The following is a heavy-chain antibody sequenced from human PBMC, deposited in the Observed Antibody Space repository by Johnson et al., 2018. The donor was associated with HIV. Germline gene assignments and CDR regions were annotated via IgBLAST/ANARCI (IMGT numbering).Heavy chain of an antibody. D-gene: IGHD5-12*01. CDR3: ARFGRGGSQACEI. CDR1: GFTFSSYD. J-gene: IGHJ3*02. V-gene: IGHV3-13*01. CDR2: IGTAGDT. Sequence: MLLVESGGGLVQPGGSLRLSCAASGFTFSSYDMHWVRQATGKGLEWVSAIGTAGDTYYPGSVKGRFTISRENDKNSLYLQMNSLRAEDTALYYCARFGRGGSQACEIWGQGTMVTVSA.